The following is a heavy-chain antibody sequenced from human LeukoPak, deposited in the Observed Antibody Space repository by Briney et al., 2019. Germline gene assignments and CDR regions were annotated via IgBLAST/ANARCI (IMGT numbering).Heavy chain of an antibody. CDR1: GGSISSYY. Sequence: PSETLSLTCTVSGGSISSYYWSWIRQPPGKGLEWIGYIYYSGSTNYNPSLKSRVTISVDTSKNQFSLKLSSVTAADTAVYYCAREKRDYYDSSGYYYWYFDLWGRGTLVTVSS. D-gene: IGHD3-22*01. CDR3: AREKRDYYDSSGYYYWYFDL. J-gene: IGHJ2*01. CDR2: IYYSGST. V-gene: IGHV4-59*12.